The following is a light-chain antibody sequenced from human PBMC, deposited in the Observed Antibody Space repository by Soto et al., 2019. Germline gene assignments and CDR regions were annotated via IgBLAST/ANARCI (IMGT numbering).Light chain of an antibody. V-gene: IGLV2-14*01. CDR1: SSDIGSYNY. J-gene: IGLJ1*01. CDR3: CSYVGSSTYV. Sequence: QSVLTQPASVSGSPGQSITISCTGTSSDIGSYNYVSWYQQYPDKAPKLIIYEVINRPSGVSDRFSGSKSGNTASLTISGLKAEDQADYYCCSYVGSSTYVFGTGTKV. CDR2: EVI.